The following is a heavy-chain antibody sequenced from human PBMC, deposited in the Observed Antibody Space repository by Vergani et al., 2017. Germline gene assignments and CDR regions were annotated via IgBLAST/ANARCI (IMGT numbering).Heavy chain of an antibody. D-gene: IGHD6-13*01. CDR1: GYTFTSYG. CDR2: ISAYNGNT. J-gene: IGHJ5*02. CDR3: ARDGGWSSSWYSAARWFDP. Sequence: QVQLVQSGAEVKKPGASVKVSCKASGYTFTSYGISWVRQAPGQGLEWMGWISAYNGNTNYAQKLQGRVTMPTDTSTSTAYMGLRSLRSDDTAVYYWARDGGWSSSWYSAARWFDPWGQGTLVTVSS. V-gene: IGHV1-18*01.